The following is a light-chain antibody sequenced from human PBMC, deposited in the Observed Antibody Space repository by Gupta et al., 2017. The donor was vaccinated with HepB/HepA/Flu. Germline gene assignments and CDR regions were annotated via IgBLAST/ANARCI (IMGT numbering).Light chain of an antibody. Sequence: IQMTQSPSSLSASVGDRVIITCRTTHDISRYLNWYQQRPGQAPKLRIYLSSSLQKGVPSRFSGSGSGTDFTLTISSLQPEDFATDFCQQSYNSPWTFGLGTKVEIK. V-gene: IGKV1-39*01. CDR1: HDISRY. CDR2: LSS. CDR3: QQSYNSPWT. J-gene: IGKJ1*01.